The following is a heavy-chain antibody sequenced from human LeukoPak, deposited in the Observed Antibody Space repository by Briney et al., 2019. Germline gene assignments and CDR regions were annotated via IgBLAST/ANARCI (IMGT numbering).Heavy chain of an antibody. CDR2: ISGSGGST. CDR1: GFTFSSYA. Sequence: GGSLRLSCAASGFTFSSYAMSWVRQAPGKGLEWVAAISGSGGSTYNADSVNGGFTISRDNSKNTLYLQMDSPGAEDTALYYSAKGGFGEFQGHFDYGGRAPLVTVSS. J-gene: IGHJ4*02. V-gene: IGHV3-23*01. CDR3: AKGGFGEFQGHFDY. D-gene: IGHD3-10*01.